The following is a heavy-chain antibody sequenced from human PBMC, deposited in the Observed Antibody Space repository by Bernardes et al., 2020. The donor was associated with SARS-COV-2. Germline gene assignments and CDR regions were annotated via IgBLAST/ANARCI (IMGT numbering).Heavy chain of an antibody. D-gene: IGHD3-16*01. CDR3: AKDIATGDDAFDI. CDR1: GFTFDDYA. CDR2: ISWYSGSI. V-gene: IGHV3-9*01. Sequence: GGSLRLSCAASGFTFDDYAMHWVRQAPGKGLEWVSGISWYSGSIGYADSVKGRFTISRDNAKNSLYLQMNSLRAEDTALYYCAKDIATGDDAFDIWGQGTMVTVSS. J-gene: IGHJ3*02.